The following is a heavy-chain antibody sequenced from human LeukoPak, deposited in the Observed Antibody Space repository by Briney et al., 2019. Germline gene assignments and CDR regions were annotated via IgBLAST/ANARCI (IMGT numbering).Heavy chain of an antibody. Sequence: PSETLSLTCAVSGGSISSSNWWSWVRQPPGKGLEWIGEIYHSGSTNYNPSLKSRVTISVDTSKNQFSLKLISVTAADTAVYYCARAAATANYYYYGLDVWGQGTTLTVSS. V-gene: IGHV4-4*02. CDR1: GGSISSSNW. CDR3: ARAAATANYYYYGLDV. D-gene: IGHD6-13*01. J-gene: IGHJ6*02. CDR2: IYHSGST.